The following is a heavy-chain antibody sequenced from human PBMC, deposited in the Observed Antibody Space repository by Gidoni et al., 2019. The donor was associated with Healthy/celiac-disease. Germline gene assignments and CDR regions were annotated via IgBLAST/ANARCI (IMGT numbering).Heavy chain of an antibody. J-gene: IGHJ4*02. CDR3: ARGQAGWITMVRGVIRPFDY. CDR2: INHSGST. CDR1: GGSFSGYY. D-gene: IGHD3-10*01. Sequence: QVQLQQWGAGLLKPSETLSLTCAVYGGSFSGYYCSWIRQPPGKGLEWIGEINHSGSTNYNPSLKSRVTISVDTSKNQFSLKLSSVTAADTAVYYCARGQAGWITMVRGVIRPFDYWGQGTLVTVSS. V-gene: IGHV4-34*01.